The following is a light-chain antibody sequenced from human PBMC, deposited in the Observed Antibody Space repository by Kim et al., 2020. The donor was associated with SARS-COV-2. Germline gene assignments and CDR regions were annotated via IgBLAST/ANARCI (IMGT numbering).Light chain of an antibody. V-gene: IGKV1-9*01. CDR3: QQFSVYPRT. J-gene: IGKJ1*01. CDR2: GAS. CDR1: QAISNY. Sequence: DIQLTQSPSLLSASVGDRVTVTCRASQAISNYLAWYQQNPGKAPKLLIYGASTLQSGVPSRFSGSGSGTEFTLTITSLQPEDFATYFCQQFSVYPRTFGQGTKVDIK.